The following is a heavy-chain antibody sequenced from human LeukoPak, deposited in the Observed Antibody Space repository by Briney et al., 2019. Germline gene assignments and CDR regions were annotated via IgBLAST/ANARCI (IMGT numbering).Heavy chain of an antibody. D-gene: IGHD6-13*01. CDR3: ARHSRDSSSWYPPYYYYYGMDV. Sequence: GESLKISCKGSGYSFTSYWIGWVRQMPGKGLEWMGIIYPGDSDTRYSPSFQGQVTISADKSISTAYLQWSSLKASDTAMCYCARHSRDSSSWYPPYYYYYGMDVWGQGTTVTVSS. CDR2: IYPGDSDT. CDR1: GYSFTSYW. V-gene: IGHV5-51*01. J-gene: IGHJ6*02.